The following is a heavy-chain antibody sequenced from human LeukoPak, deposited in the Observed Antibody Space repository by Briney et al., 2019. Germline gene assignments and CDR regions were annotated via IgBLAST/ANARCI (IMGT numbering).Heavy chain of an antibody. CDR2: IHSSGYT. Sequence: PSETLSLTCTVSGGSISSYYWSWIRQPPGQGLEWIAYIHSSGYTNYNPSLRSRVTISVDTSNNQFSLKVTSVTAADTAIYYCTQRQGPTSGSYDYFDPWGQGALVTVSS. V-gene: IGHV4-4*09. CDR3: TQRQGPTSGSYDYFDP. J-gene: IGHJ5*02. D-gene: IGHD1-26*01. CDR1: GGSISSYY.